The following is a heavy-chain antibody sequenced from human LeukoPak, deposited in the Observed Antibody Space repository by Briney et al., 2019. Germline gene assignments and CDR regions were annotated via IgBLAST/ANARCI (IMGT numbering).Heavy chain of an antibody. D-gene: IGHD6-13*01. Sequence: ASVKVSCKASGYIFTGYYTHWVRQAPGQGLEWMGWINPKSGDTNYAQKFRGRITMTRDTPISAAYMELSSLTSDDTAVYYCARGYRSSAYISWGQGTLVTVSS. CDR1: GYIFTGYY. V-gene: IGHV1-2*02. J-gene: IGHJ5*02. CDR3: ARGYRSSAYIS. CDR2: INPKSGDT.